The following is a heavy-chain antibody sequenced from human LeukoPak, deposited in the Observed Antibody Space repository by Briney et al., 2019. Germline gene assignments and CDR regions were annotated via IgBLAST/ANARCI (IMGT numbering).Heavy chain of an antibody. D-gene: IGHD3-10*01. CDR3: ARETRGPGVSDAFDI. J-gene: IGHJ3*02. CDR1: GYTFTSYG. V-gene: IGHV1-18*01. CDR2: ISAYNGNT. Sequence: ASVKVSCKASGYTFTSYGISWVRQAPGQGLEWMGWISAYNGNTNYAQKLQGRVTMTTDTSTSTAYMEMRSLRSDDTAVYYCARETRGPGVSDAFDIWGQGTMVTVSS.